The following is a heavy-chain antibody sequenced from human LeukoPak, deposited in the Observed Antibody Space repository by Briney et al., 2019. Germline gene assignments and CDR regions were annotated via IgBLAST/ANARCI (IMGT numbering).Heavy chain of an antibody. CDR3: ARDPLRRYDY. CDR1: GFXISTYW. Sequence: GGSLRLSCAASGFXISTYWMSWVRQAPGKGLEWVATIKEDGRETYYVDSVKGRFTISRDNAKNSLYLQMSRLRAEDTAVYYCARDPLRRYDYWGQGTLLTVSS. V-gene: IGHV3-7*01. J-gene: IGHJ4*02. CDR2: IKEDGRET.